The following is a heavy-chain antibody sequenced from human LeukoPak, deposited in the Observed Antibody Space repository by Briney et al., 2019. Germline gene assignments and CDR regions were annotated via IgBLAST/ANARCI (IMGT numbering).Heavy chain of an antibody. Sequence: ASVKVSCKASGYAFTGSYLHWVRQAPGQGLESMGWINPYSGGTNYAQQFQGRVTMTRDTSISTAYMDLTRLRSDDTAVYYCARGLGRTIAAAGYYFDYWGQGTLVTVSS. CDR1: GYAFTGSY. CDR3: ARGLGRTIAAAGYYFDY. V-gene: IGHV1-2*02. CDR2: INPYSGGT. D-gene: IGHD6-13*01. J-gene: IGHJ4*02.